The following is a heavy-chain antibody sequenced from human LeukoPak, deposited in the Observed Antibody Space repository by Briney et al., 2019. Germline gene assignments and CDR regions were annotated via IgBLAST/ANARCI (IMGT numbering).Heavy chain of an antibody. D-gene: IGHD4-17*01. CDR3: ARRPDYGDYWYFDL. V-gene: IGHV4-59*08. J-gene: IGHJ2*01. CDR2: IYYSGST. Sequence: SETLSLTCTVSGGSISSYYWSWIRQPPGKGLEWIGHIYYSGSTNYNPSLKSRVTISVDTSKDQFSLKLSSVTAADTAVYYCARRPDYGDYWYFDLWGRGTLVTVSS. CDR1: GGSISSYY.